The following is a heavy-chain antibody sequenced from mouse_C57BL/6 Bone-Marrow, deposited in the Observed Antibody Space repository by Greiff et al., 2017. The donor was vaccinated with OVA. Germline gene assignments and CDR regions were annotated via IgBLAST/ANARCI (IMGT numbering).Heavy chain of an antibody. Sequence: QVQLQQSGAELARPGASVKLSCKASGYTFTSYGISWVKQRPGQGLEWIGEIYPSSGSTYYNEKFKGKATLTADKSSSTAYMELRSLTSEDSAVYFCASRGFADWGQGTLVTVSA. CDR2: IYPSSGST. CDR3: ASRGFAD. CDR1: GYTFTSYG. D-gene: IGHD3-3*01. V-gene: IGHV1-81*01. J-gene: IGHJ3*01.